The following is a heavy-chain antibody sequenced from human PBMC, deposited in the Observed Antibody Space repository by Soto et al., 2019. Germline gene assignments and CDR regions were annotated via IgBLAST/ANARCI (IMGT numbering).Heavy chain of an antibody. D-gene: IGHD1-26*01. J-gene: IGHJ4*02. Sequence: TGGSLRLSCAASGFTFSSYAMHWVRQAPGKGLEWVAVISYDGSNKYYADSVKGRFTISRDNSKNTLYLQMNSLRAEDTAVYYCARGPEKWELIYYFDYWGQGTLVTVSS. CDR1: GFTFSSYA. CDR2: ISYDGSNK. V-gene: IGHV3-30-3*01. CDR3: ARGPEKWELIYYFDY.